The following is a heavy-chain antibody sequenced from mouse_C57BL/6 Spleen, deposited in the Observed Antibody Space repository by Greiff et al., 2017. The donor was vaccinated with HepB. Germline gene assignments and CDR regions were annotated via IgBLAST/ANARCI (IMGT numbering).Heavy chain of an antibody. Sequence: VQLQQPGAELVRPGSSVKLSCKASGYTFTSYWMHWVKQRPIQGLEWIGNIDPSDSETHYNQKFKDKATLTVDKSSSTAYMQLSSLTSEDSAVYYCARWAITTVVPTEYFDVWGTGTTVTVSS. D-gene: IGHD1-1*01. V-gene: IGHV1-52*01. CDR3: ARWAITTVVPTEYFDV. J-gene: IGHJ1*03. CDR2: IDPSDSET. CDR1: GYTFTSYW.